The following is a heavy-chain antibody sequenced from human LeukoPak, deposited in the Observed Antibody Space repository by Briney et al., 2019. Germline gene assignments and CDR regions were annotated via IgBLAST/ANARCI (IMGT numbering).Heavy chain of an antibody. J-gene: IGHJ6*03. Sequence: NTSETLSLTCAVYGGSFSGYYWSWIRQPPGKGLEWIGYIFYSGSTNYNPSLKGRVTISVDTSKNQFSLKLSSVTAADTAVYYCARDHSSKWNYMDVWGKGTTVTVSS. CDR2: IFYSGST. CDR3: ARDHSSKWNYMDV. V-gene: IGHV4-59*01. CDR1: GGSFSGYY. D-gene: IGHD2-2*01.